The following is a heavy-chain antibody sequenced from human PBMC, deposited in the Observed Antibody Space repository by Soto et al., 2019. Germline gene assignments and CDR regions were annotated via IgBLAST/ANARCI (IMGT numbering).Heavy chain of an antibody. D-gene: IGHD3-16*01. V-gene: IGHV3-74*01. CDR2: INSDGSST. Sequence: EVQLEESGGGLVQPGGSLRLSCAASGFTISSYWMHWVRQAPGKGLVWVSRINSDGSSTSYADSVKGRFTISRDNAKNPLYLQMNSLRAEDTAVYYRARVRDDWAPERYFDYWGQGTLVTVSS. CDR3: ARVRDDWAPERYFDY. CDR1: GFTISSYW. J-gene: IGHJ4*02.